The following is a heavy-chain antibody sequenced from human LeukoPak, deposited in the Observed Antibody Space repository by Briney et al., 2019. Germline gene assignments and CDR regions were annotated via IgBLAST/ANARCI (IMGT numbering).Heavy chain of an antibody. CDR2: FDPEDGET. V-gene: IGHV1-24*01. CDR3: ATYTYCSSTSCYRSIHNWFDP. J-gene: IGHJ5*02. Sequence: ASVKVSCKVSGYTLTELSMHWVRQAPGKGLEWMGGFDPEDGETIYAQKFQGRVTMTEDTSTDTAYMELSSLRSEDTAVYYCATYTYCSSTSCYRSIHNWFDPWGQGTLVNVSS. D-gene: IGHD2-2*01. CDR1: GYTLTELS.